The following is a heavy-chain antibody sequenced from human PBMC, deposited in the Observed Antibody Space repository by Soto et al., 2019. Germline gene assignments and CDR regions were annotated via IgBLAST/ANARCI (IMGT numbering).Heavy chain of an antibody. Sequence: SETLSLTCTISGGSISSYYWSWIRQPPGKGLEWIGYIYYSGSTNYNPSLKSRVTISVDTSKNQFSLKLTSVTAADTAVYYCARDKITGLFDYWGQGTLVTVSS. CDR2: IYYSGST. CDR3: ARDKITGLFDY. D-gene: IGHD2-8*02. V-gene: IGHV4-59*12. J-gene: IGHJ4*02. CDR1: GGSISSYY.